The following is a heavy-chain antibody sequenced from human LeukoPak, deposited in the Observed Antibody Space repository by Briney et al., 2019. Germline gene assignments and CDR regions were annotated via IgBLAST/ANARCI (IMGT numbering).Heavy chain of an antibody. CDR1: GYTLTELS. V-gene: IGHV1-24*01. J-gene: IGHJ4*02. D-gene: IGHD1-26*01. CDR2: FDPEDGET. CDR3: ATGASREADFDY. Sequence: ASVKVSCKVSGYTLTELSMHWVRQAPGKGLEWMGGFDPEDGETIYAQKFQGRVTMTEDTSTDTAYMGLSSLRSEDTAVYYCATGASREADFDYWGQGTLVTVSS.